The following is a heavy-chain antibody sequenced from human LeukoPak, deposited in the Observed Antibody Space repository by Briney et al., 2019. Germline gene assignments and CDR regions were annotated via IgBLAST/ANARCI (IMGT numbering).Heavy chain of an antibody. D-gene: IGHD1-26*01. V-gene: IGHV3-23*01. Sequence: GGSLRLSCVVSGFTFSSYAMTWVRQAPGKGLESVSSISSGGGSTYYADSVKGRFTISRDSSKNTLFLHMNTLRAEDTAIYYCAKDRTVGASYWYFDLWGRGTLVTVSS. CDR1: GFTFSSYA. J-gene: IGHJ2*01. CDR2: ISSGGGST. CDR3: AKDRTVGASYWYFDL.